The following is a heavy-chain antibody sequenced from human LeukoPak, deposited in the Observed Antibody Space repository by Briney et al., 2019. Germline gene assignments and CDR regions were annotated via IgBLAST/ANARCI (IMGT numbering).Heavy chain of an antibody. V-gene: IGHV1-69*04. J-gene: IGHJ6*02. CDR3: ASDTIFGVVTDYYYGMDV. Sequence: GSSVKVSCKASGGTFSSYAISWVRQAPGQGLEWMGRIIPILGIANYAQKFQGRVTITADKSTSTAYMELSSLRSEDTAVYYCASDTIFGVVTDYYYGMDVWGQGTTVTVSS. CDR1: GGTFSSYA. D-gene: IGHD3-3*01. CDR2: IIPILGIA.